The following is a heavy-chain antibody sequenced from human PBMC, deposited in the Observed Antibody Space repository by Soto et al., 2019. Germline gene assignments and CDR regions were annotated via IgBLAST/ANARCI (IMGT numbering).Heavy chain of an antibody. J-gene: IGHJ6*02. D-gene: IGHD3-3*01. CDR1: GGSITSGGHY. V-gene: IGHV4-31*03. Sequence: QVQLQESGPGLVKPSQTLSLTCTVSGGSITSGGHYWSWIRQHPGMGLEWIGYIYYSGSTYYNPSIKSRVTISIDTSKNHSLLKVRSVPVADTAVYYRARDQGGITIFGVPYGMDVWGQGTTVTVSS. CDR2: IYYSGST. CDR3: ARDQGGITIFGVPYGMDV.